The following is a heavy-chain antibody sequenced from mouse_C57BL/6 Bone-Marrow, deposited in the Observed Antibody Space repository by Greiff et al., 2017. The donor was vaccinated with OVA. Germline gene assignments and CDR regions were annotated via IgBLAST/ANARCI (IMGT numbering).Heavy chain of an antibody. CDR1: GFTFTDYY. D-gene: IGHD1-2*01. CDR3: ASPHYYGQAWFAY. CDR2: IRNKANGYTT. J-gene: IGHJ3*01. Sequence: EVKLVESGGGLVQPGGSLSLSCAASGFTFTDYYMSWVRQPPGKALEWLGFIRNKANGYTTEYSASVKGRFTISRDNSQSILYLQMNALRAEDSATYNGASPHYYGQAWFAYWGQGTLVTVSA. V-gene: IGHV7-3*01.